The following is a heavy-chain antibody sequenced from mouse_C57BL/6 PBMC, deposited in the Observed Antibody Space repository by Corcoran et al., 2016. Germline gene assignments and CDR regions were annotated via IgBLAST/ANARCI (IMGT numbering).Heavy chain of an antibody. CDR1: GYAFSSYW. J-gene: IGHJ2*01. Sequence: QVQLQQSGAELVKPGASVKISCKASGYAFSSYWMNWVKQRPGKGLEWIGQIYPGDGDTNYNGKFKGKATLTADKSSSTAYMQLSSLTSEDSAVYFCAREGIAYYSNLDYWGQGTTLTVSS. CDR3: AREGIAYYSNLDY. V-gene: IGHV1-80*01. CDR2: IYPGDGDT. D-gene: IGHD2-5*01.